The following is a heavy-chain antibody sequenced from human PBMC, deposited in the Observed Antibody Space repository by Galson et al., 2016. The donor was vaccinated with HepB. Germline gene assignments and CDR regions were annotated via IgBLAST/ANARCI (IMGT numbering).Heavy chain of an antibody. CDR3: AKDGCTRTSCYSC. D-gene: IGHD2-2*01. V-gene: IGHV3-23*01. Sequence: SLRLSCAASGFAFSNYAMSWVRQAPGKGLEWVSLIFAGGDRTFYADSVRGRFTISRDNSKNTLYLQMSSLRADDSAVYYLAKDGCTRTSCYSCWGQGTLVTVSS. J-gene: IGHJ4*02. CDR2: IFAGGDRT. CDR1: GFAFSNYA.